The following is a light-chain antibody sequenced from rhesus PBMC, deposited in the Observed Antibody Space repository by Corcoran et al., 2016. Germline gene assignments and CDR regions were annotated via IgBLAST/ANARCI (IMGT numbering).Light chain of an antibody. V-gene: IGKV1-22*01. J-gene: IGKJ4*01. Sequence: DIQMTQSPSSLSASVGDTVTLTCRASQSISSWLDWYQQKPGKAPKLLIYKASSLQRGVPSRFSGSGSGTDFTLTISSLQPEDFATYYCLQYSSSPPTFGGGTKVEIK. CDR1: QSISSW. CDR3: LQYSSSPPT. CDR2: KAS.